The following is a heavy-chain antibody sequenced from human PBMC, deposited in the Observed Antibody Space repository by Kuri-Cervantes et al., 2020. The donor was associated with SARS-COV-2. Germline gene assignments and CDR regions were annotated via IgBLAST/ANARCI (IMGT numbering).Heavy chain of an antibody. CDR1: GFSLNTSGMC. V-gene: IGHV2-70*11. J-gene: IGHJ3*02. Sequence: SGPTLVKPTQTLTLTCTFSGFSLNTSGMCVSWIRQPPGKALEWLARIDRDDDKYYSTSLKTRLTISKDTSKNQVVLTMTNMDPVDTATYYCARIPAVVNAFDIWGQGTMVTVSS. CDR3: ARIPAVVNAFDI. D-gene: IGHD2-21*01. CDR2: IDRDDDK.